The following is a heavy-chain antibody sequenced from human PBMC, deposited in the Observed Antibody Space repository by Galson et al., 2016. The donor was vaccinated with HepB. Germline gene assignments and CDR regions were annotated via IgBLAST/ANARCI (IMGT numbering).Heavy chain of an antibody. J-gene: IGHJ4*01. Sequence: SETLSLTCIVSGYFISNGYYWGWIRQPPGKGLEWIGSMFHSGSTFYNPSLKSGVTISVDTSKNQFSLRLSSVTAADTAVYYCVRGVGSGELFWFDYWGHGTLVTVSS. CDR3: VRGVGSGELFWFDY. CDR1: GYFISNGYY. V-gene: IGHV4-38-2*02. CDR2: MFHSGST. D-gene: IGHD3-10*01.